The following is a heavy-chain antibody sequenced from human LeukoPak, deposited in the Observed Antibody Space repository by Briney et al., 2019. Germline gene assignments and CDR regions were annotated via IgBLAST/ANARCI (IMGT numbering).Heavy chain of an antibody. CDR3: ATDFGYYYGSGSSPFDY. D-gene: IGHD3-10*01. CDR2: IIPIFGTA. Sequence: SVKVSCKASGGTFSSYAISWVRQAPGQGLEWMGGIIPIFGTANYAQKFQGRVTMTEDTPTDTAYMELSSLRSEDTAVYYCATDFGYYYGSGSSPFDYWGQGTLVTVSS. J-gene: IGHJ4*02. CDR1: GGTFSSYA. V-gene: IGHV1-69*06.